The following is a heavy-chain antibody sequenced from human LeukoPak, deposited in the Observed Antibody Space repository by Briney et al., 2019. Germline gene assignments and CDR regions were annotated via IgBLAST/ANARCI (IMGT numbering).Heavy chain of an antibody. CDR1: GYTFTGYY. V-gene: IGHV1-2*02. J-gene: IGHJ4*02. CDR2: INPNSGGT. CDR3: ARDRWIGIAVAGTVSY. D-gene: IGHD6-19*01. Sequence: ASVKVSCKASGYTFTGYYMHWVRQAPGQGLEWMGWINPNSGGTNYAQKFQGRVTMTRDTSISTAYMGLSRLRSDDTAVYYCARDRWIGIAVAGTVSYWGQGTLVTVSS.